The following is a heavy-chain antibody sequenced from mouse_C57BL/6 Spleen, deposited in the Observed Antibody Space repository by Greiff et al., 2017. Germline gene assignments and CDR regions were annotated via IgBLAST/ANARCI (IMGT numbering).Heavy chain of an antibody. V-gene: IGHV1-74*01. CDR1: GYTFTSYW. CDR2: IHPSDSET. CDR3: ATITTVVPFGY. D-gene: IGHD1-1*01. Sequence: QVQLQQPGAELVKPGASVKVSCKASGYTFTSYWMHWVKQRPGQGLEWIGRIHPSDSETNYTQKFKGKATLTVDNSSSTAYMQLSSLPSEDSAVYYSATITTVVPFGYWGQGTTRTVSS. J-gene: IGHJ2*01.